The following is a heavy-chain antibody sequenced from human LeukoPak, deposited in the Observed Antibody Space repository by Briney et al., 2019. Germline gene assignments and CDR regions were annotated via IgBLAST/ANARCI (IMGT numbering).Heavy chain of an antibody. D-gene: IGHD3-10*01. V-gene: IGHV3-21*05. J-gene: IGHJ6*02. Sequence: GGSLRLSCAVSGFTFSSYSMNWVRQAPGKGLEWVSCISSSSSYIYYADSVKGRFTISRDNAKNSLYLQMNSLRAEDTAVYYCARDAELWFGEIPYYYGMDVWGQGTTVTVSS. CDR2: ISSSSSYI. CDR3: ARDAELWFGEIPYYYGMDV. CDR1: GFTFSSYS.